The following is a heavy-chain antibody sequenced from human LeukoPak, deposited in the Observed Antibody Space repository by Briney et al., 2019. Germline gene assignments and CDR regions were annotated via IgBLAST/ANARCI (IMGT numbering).Heavy chain of an antibody. CDR1: GGSISSTSYY. CDR3: ARHAGSGTYYAFDI. CDR2: IYYSGST. D-gene: IGHD1-26*01. J-gene: IGHJ3*02. Sequence: KPSETLSLTCTVSGGSISSTSYYWGWIRQPPGKGLEWIGSIYYSGSTYYNPSLKSRVTISVDTSKNEFSLKLSSVTAVDTAVYYCARHAGSGTYYAFDIWGQGTMVTVSS. V-gene: IGHV4-39*01.